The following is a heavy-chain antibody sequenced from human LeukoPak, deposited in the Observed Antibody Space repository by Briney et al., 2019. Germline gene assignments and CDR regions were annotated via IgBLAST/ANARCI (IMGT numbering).Heavy chain of an antibody. D-gene: IGHD3-22*01. CDR2: ISGSGGST. V-gene: IGHV3-23*01. CDR3: AKARDLGLVVVLDY. Sequence: GGSLRLSCAASGFTFSSYAISWVRQAPGKGLEWVSAISGSGGSTYYADSVKGRFTISRDNSKNTLYLQMNSLRAEDTAVYYCAKARDLGLVVVLDYWGQGTLVTVSS. CDR1: GFTFSSYA. J-gene: IGHJ4*02.